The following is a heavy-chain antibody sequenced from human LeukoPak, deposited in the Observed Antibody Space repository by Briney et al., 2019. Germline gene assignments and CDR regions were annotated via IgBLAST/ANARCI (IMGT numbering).Heavy chain of an antibody. CDR1: GFTFNTYW. V-gene: IGHV3-74*01. Sequence: PGRSLRLSCAASGFTFNTYWMHWVRQAPGKGLVWVSYIRYSGSRITYADSVKGRFTISRDNAKNTLYLQMNSLRAEDTAVYYCAFGTYSGYQCDYCGQGRLVTVSS. J-gene: IGHJ4*02. D-gene: IGHD5-12*01. CDR2: IRYSGSRI. CDR3: AFGTYSGYQCDY.